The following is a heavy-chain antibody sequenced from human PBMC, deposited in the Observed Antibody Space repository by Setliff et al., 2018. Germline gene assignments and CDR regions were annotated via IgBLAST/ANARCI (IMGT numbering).Heavy chain of an antibody. D-gene: IGHD4-17*01. J-gene: IGHJ6*02. CDR3: AKRSYGDYYYGMDV. Sequence: PGGSLRLSCVASGYTFSSYAIHWVRQAPGKGLEWVSAISGSGGSTYYADSVKGRFTISRDNSKNTLYLQMNSLRAEDTAVYYCAKRSYGDYYYGMDVWGQGTTVTVSS. V-gene: IGHV3-23*01. CDR2: ISGSGGST. CDR1: GYTFSSYA.